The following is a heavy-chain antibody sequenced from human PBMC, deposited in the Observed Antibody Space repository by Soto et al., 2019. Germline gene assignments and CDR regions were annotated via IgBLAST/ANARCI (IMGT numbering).Heavy chain of an antibody. Sequence: EVQLLESGGGLVQPGGSLRLSCAASGFTFSSYAMSWVRQAPGKGLEWVSAISGSGGSTYYADSVKGRFTISRDNSKNTLYLQMNSLRAEDTAVYYCVVSGSYQGRFDYWGQGTLVTVSS. CDR2: ISGSGGST. J-gene: IGHJ4*02. CDR3: VVSGSYQGRFDY. V-gene: IGHV3-23*01. CDR1: GFTFSSYA. D-gene: IGHD1-26*01.